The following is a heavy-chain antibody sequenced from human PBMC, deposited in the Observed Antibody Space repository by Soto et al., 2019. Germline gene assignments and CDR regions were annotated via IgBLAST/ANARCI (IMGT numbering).Heavy chain of an antibody. Sequence: GGSLRLSCAASGFTFSTYTINWVRQAPGKGLEWVSYISSGSSTIHYADSVRGRFTISRDNAKNSLYLQMNSLRDADTAVYYCARGHSSGYNWFDPWGQGT. CDR1: GFTFSTYT. J-gene: IGHJ5*02. V-gene: IGHV3-48*02. CDR2: ISSGSSTI. CDR3: ARGHSSGYNWFDP. D-gene: IGHD6-19*01.